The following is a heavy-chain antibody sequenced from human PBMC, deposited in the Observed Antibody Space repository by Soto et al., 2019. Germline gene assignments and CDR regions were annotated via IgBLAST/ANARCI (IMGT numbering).Heavy chain of an antibody. V-gene: IGHV2-5*02. CDR2: IYWDDSK. Sequence: QITLKESGPPLVRPTQTLTLTCAFSGFSLSTSGVGVGWIRQPPGKVPEWLAVIYWDDSKHYSPSLRSRPTRPKDPIKNPGVPTMANMGPTDTGSYYCAHKGPEDWPLDYWGQGTLVTVSS. J-gene: IGHJ4*02. D-gene: IGHD3-9*01. CDR1: GFSLSTSGVG. CDR3: AHKGPEDWPLDY.